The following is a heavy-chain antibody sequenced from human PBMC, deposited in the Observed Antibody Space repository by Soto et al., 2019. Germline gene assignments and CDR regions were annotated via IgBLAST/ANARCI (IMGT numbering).Heavy chain of an antibody. J-gene: IGHJ1*01. CDR1: GGCFGGYY. CDR2: INHSGST. CDR3: ARGYDFWSGYYSV. Sequence: PSENLSISCAVYGGCFGGYYWSWIRQPPGKGLEWIGEINHSGSTNYNPSLKSRVTISVDTSKNQFSLKLSSVTAADTAVYYCARGYDFWSGYYSVWAQGTPVPVSS. V-gene: IGHV4-34*01. D-gene: IGHD3-3*01.